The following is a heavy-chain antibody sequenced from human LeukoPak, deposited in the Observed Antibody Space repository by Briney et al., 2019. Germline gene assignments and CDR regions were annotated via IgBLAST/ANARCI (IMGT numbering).Heavy chain of an antibody. CDR3: ARSIAARPVDY. D-gene: IGHD6-6*01. Sequence: PSETLSLTCTVSGGSISSSSYYWGWIRQPPGKGLEWIGSIYYSGSTNYNPSLKSRVTISVDTSKNQFSLKLSSVTAADTAVYYCARSIAARPVDYWGQGTLVTVSS. CDR1: GGSISSSSYY. J-gene: IGHJ4*02. CDR2: IYYSGST. V-gene: IGHV4-39*07.